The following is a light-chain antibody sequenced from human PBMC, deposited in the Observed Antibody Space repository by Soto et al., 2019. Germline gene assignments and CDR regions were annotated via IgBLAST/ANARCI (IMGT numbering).Light chain of an antibody. CDR1: SSDVGGYNY. CDR2: EVS. J-gene: IGLJ3*02. V-gene: IGLV2-14*01. Sequence: QSVLTQPASVSGSPGQSITISCTGTSSDVGGYNYVSWYQQHPGKAPKLMIYEVSNRPSGVSNRFSGSKSGNTASLTISVLQAEDEADYYCSSYTSSSTRVFGGGTKVTVL. CDR3: SSYTSSSTRV.